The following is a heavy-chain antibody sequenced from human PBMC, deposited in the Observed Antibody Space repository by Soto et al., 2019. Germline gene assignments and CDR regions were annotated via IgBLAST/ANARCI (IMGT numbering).Heavy chain of an antibody. CDR1: GFICSSYD. Sequence: PGGSLRLSCAVSGFICSSYDMSWVRQAPGKGLEWVSTILVGGSTHYEDSVKGRFTISRDTSKNTVYLQMNRLTGGDTAVYYCETETETSGGAFEIYGQGTMVTVSS. D-gene: IGHD1-26*01. V-gene: IGHV3-23*01. CDR2: ILVGGST. CDR3: ETETETSGGAFEI. J-gene: IGHJ3*02.